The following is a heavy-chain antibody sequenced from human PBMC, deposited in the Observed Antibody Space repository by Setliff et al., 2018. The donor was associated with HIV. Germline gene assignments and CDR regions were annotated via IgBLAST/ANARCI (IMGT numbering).Heavy chain of an antibody. CDR1: GASIRSQY. CDR2: ISYSGST. J-gene: IGHJ4*01. Sequence: ETLSLTCTVSGASIRSQYWSWIRKPPGKGLEWIGYISYSGSTNYNHSHESRVAMSVDTSKQQFSLEVSSVTAADTAVYYCARARGYSYGTLAGFDYWGRGSLVTVSS. D-gene: IGHD5-18*01. V-gene: IGHV4-59*11. CDR3: ARARGYSYGTLAGFDY.